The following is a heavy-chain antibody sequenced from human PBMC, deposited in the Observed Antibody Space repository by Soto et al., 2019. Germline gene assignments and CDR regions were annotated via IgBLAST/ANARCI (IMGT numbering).Heavy chain of an antibody. CDR1: GGSISSGGYS. CDR3: ARDNIPGLFDY. CDR2: IYHSGST. J-gene: IGHJ4*02. V-gene: IGHV4-30-2*01. Sequence: SSETLSLTCAVSGGSISSGGYSWSWIRQPPGKGLEWIGYIYHSGSTNYNPSLKSRVTISVDTSKNQFSLKLTSVTAADTAVYYCARDNIPGLFDYWGQGTLVTVSS. D-gene: IGHD2-21*01.